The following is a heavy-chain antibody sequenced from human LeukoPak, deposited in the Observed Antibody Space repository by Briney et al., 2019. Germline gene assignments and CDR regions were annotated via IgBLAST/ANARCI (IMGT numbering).Heavy chain of an antibody. V-gene: IGHV4-59*01. D-gene: IGHD6-19*01. CDR2: IYYSGST. CDR3: ARDGYSSGWYLSGYFDY. CDR1: GGSISSYY. J-gene: IGHJ4*02. Sequence: SETLSLTCTVSGGSISSYYWSWIRQPPGKGLEWIGYIYYSGSTNYNPSLKSRVTISVDTSKNQFSLKLGSVTAADTAVYYCARDGYSSGWYLSGYFDYWGQGTLVTVSS.